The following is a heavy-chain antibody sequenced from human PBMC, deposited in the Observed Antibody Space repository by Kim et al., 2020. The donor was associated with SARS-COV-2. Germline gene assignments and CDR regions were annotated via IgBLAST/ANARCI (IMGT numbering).Heavy chain of an antibody. D-gene: IGHD1-1*01. J-gene: IGHJ4*02. CDR3: ARDKSSGTIPLGY. V-gene: IGHV3-74*01. Sequence: YADSVKGRFTISRDNAKNTLYLHMNSLRADDTALYFCARDKSSGTIPLGYWGQGTLVTVSS.